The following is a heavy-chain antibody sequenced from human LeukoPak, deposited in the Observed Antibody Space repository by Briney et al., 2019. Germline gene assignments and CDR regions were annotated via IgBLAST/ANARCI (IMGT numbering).Heavy chain of an antibody. CDR2: INHSGST. D-gene: IGHD2-21*02. CDR3: ARLLSVRVTYLSSTDY. V-gene: IGHV4-34*01. Sequence: PSETLSLTFAVYGGSFSGYYWSWIRQPPGKGLEWIGEINHSGSTKYNPSLKSRVTISVDTSKNQFSLKLTSVTAADTAVYYCARLLSVRVTYLSSTDYWGQGTVVTVSS. J-gene: IGHJ4*02. CDR1: GGSFSGYY.